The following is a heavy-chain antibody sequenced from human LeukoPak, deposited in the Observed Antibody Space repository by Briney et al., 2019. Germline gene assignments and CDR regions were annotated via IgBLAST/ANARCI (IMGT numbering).Heavy chain of an antibody. V-gene: IGHV4-38-2*02. J-gene: IGHJ6*03. Sequence: SETLSLTCTVSGYSISSGYYWGWIRQPPGKGLEWIGSIYHSGSTYYNPSLKSRVTISVDTSKNQFSLKLSSVTAADTAVYYCARPYDFWSGPNYYMDVWGKGTTVTVSS. CDR3: ARPYDFWSGPNYYMDV. D-gene: IGHD3-3*01. CDR2: IYHSGST. CDR1: GYSISSGYY.